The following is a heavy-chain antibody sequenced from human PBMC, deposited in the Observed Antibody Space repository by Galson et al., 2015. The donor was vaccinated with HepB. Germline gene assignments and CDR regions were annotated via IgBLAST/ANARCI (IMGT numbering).Heavy chain of an antibody. D-gene: IGHD3-9*01. CDR2: ISYDGSNK. CDR3: ARLRYYDIFIPSYGMDV. V-gene: IGHV3-30*04. CDR1: GFTFSSYA. Sequence: SLRLSCAASGFTFSSYAMHWVRQAPGRGLEWVAVISYDGSNKYYADSVKGRFTISRDNSKNTLYLQMNSLRAEDTAVYYCARLRYYDIFIPSYGMDVWGQGTTVTVSS. J-gene: IGHJ6*02.